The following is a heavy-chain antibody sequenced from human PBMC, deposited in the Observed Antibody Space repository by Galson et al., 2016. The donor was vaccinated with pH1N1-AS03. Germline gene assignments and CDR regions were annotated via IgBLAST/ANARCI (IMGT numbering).Heavy chain of an antibody. V-gene: IGHV4-59*01. Sequence: SETLSLTCTVSGGSISGYYWSWIRQPPGKGLEWIGYIYYSGSTNYNPSLKSRVTMSVDTSKNQFSLRLNSVTAADTAVYYCARLWFYGPYYFDYWGQGTLVTVSS. J-gene: IGHJ4*02. CDR2: IYYSGST. D-gene: IGHD2/OR15-2a*01. CDR3: ARLWFYGPYYFDY. CDR1: GGSISGYY.